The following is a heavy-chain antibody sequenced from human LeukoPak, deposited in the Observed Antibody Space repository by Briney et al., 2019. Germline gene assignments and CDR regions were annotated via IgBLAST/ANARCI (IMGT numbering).Heavy chain of an antibody. D-gene: IGHD6-13*01. V-gene: IGHV4-4*02. CDR3: ARGVGAAAGLPPFDY. CDR2: IYHSGST. J-gene: IGHJ4*02. CDR1: GDSISSNNW. Sequence: PSGTLSLTCDVSGDSISSNNWWSWVRQTPGKGLEWIGEIYHSGSTNYNPSLKRRVTISVDTSKKQFSLKLSSVTAADTAVYYCARGVGAAAGLPPFDYWGQGTLVTVSS.